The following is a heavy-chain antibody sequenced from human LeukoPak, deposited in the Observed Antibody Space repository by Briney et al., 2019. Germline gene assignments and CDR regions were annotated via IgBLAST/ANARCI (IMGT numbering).Heavy chain of an antibody. J-gene: IGHJ4*02. Sequence: GASVKVSCKGSGGTFNSYDISWVGQAPGQGGEGMGGIIPIFGTANYAQKFQGRDKNNEDEETSKDYMEMNSLRSEDTAVYYCASTDYGGNIDFWGQGTLVTVSS. V-gene: IGHV1-69*13. CDR2: IIPIFGTA. CDR3: ASTDYGGNIDF. CDR1: GGTFNSYD. D-gene: IGHD4-23*01.